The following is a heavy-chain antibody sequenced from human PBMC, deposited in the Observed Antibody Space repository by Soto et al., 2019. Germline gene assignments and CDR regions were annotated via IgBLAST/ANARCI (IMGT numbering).Heavy chain of an antibody. CDR2: ISYDGSNK. J-gene: IGHJ6*02. Sequence: GGSLRLSCAASGFTFSSYAMHWVRQAPGKGLEWVAVISYDGSNKYYADSVKGRFTISRDNSKNTLYLQMNSLRAEDTAVYYCARGHTAMGGLYYYYGMDVWGQGTTVTVSS. V-gene: IGHV3-30-3*01. D-gene: IGHD5-18*01. CDR1: GFTFSSYA. CDR3: ARGHTAMGGLYYYYGMDV.